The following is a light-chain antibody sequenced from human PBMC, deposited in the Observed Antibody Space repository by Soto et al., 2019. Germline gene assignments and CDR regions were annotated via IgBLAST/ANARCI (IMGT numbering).Light chain of an antibody. CDR1: SSDVVTYNL. V-gene: IGLV2-23*03. Sequence: QSVLTQPASVSGSPGQSISISCTGTSSDVVTYNLVSWYQQHPGKAPTVLIYEGTKRPSGVSNRFSGSKPGNTASLTISGLQTEDEADYYCYSFAGSTTFSYVFGPGTKVTVL. CDR3: YSFAGSTTFSYV. J-gene: IGLJ1*01. CDR2: EGT.